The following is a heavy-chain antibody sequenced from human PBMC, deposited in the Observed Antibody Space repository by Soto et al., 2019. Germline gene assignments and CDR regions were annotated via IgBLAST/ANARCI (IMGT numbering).Heavy chain of an antibody. V-gene: IGHV3-23*01. D-gene: IGHD6-13*01. CDR3: ATVPVFAAVYFDY. Sequence: EVQLLESGGGLVQPGGSLRLSCAASGFTFSSYAMSWVRQAPGKGLEWVSAVSAGGSTYYADSVKGRFTISRDNSKNTLYLEMDSLRAEDTAVYYCATVPVFAAVYFDYWGQGTLVTVS. CDR2: VSAGGST. CDR1: GFTFSSYA. J-gene: IGHJ4*02.